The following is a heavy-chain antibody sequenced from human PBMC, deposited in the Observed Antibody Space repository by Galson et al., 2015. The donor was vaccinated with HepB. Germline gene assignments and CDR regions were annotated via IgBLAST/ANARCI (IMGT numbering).Heavy chain of an antibody. J-gene: IGHJ3*02. D-gene: IGHD6-19*01. CDR3: ARGPGIAVAGTSGAFDI. CDR2: ITPFNGNT. CDR1: GYTFTYRY. V-gene: IGHV1-45*02. Sequence: QSGAEVKKPGESLKISCKASGYTFTYRYLHWVRQAPGQALEWMGWITPFNGNTNYAQKFQDRVTITRDRSMSTAYMELSSLRSEDTAMYYCARGPGIAVAGTSGAFDIWGQGTMVTVSS.